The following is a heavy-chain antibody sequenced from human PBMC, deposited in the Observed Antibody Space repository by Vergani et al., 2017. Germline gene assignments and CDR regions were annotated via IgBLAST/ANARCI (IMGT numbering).Heavy chain of an antibody. J-gene: IGHJ4*02. CDR2: IQFDGSNQ. D-gene: IGHD3-16*01. CDR1: GFTLSNYD. Sequence: QVQLAESGGGVVQRGGSLRLSCETSGFTLSNYDMQWIRQGPGKGLEFVAFIQFDGSNQYYADSGKGRFTLSRDFSKNTLYLQMNSLRTDDTATYYCANHFRDWGIDYWGQGTLVIVSS. CDR3: ANHFRDWGIDY. V-gene: IGHV3-30*02.